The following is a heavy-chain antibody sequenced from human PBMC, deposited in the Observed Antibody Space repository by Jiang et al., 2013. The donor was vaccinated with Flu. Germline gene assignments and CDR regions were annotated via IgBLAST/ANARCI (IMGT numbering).Heavy chain of an antibody. D-gene: IGHD4-17*01. V-gene: IGHV4-59*01. Sequence: QLVESGPGLVKPSETLSLTCTVSGGSISSYYWSWIRQPPGKGLEWIGYIYYSGSTNYNPSLKSRVTISVDTSKNQFSLKLSSVTAADTAVYYCARDDRYGDWGPLGDAFDIWGQGTMVTVSS. J-gene: IGHJ3*02. CDR1: GGSISSYY. CDR2: IYYSGST. CDR3: ARDDRYGDWGPLGDAFDI.